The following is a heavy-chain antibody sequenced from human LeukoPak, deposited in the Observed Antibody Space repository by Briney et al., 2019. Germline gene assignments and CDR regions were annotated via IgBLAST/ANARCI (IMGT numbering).Heavy chain of an antibody. D-gene: IGHD6-13*01. Sequence: SGGSLRLSCAASGFTFSSYAMSWVRQAPGKGLEWVSAISGSGGSTYYADSVKGRFTISRDNSKNTLYLQMNSLRAEDTAVYYCARTLAAAGYFDYWGQGTLVTVSS. J-gene: IGHJ4*02. CDR1: GFTFSSYA. V-gene: IGHV3-23*01. CDR2: ISGSGGST. CDR3: ARTLAAAGYFDY.